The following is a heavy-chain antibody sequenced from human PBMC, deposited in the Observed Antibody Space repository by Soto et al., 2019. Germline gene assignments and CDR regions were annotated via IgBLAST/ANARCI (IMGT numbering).Heavy chain of an antibody. CDR1: GGSIRSYY. CDR3: ARQDRVVAEGRWFDP. D-gene: IGHD2-15*01. CDR2: FYHSGNS. V-gene: IGHV4-59*01. Sequence: SETLSLTCSVSGGSIRSYYWSWIRQSPEKGLEWIGYFYHSGNSNYNPSLKSRVTISVDTSKNQLSLSLRSVTAADTAVYFCARQDRVVAEGRWFDPWGQGTLVTVSS. J-gene: IGHJ5*02.